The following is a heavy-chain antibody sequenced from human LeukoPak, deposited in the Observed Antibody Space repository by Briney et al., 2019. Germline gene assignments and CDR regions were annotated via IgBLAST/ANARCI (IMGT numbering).Heavy chain of an antibody. CDR1: GYSFTSYW. V-gene: IGHV1-8*02. J-gene: IGHJ5*02. CDR3: ARGASTVYNWFDP. CDR2: MNPNSGNT. D-gene: IGHD1-26*01. Sequence: GESLKISCKGSGYSFTSYWIGWVRQATGQGLEWMGWMNPNSGNTGYAQKFQGRVTMTRNTSISTAYMELSSLRSEDTAVYYCARGASTVYNWFDPWGQGTLVTVSS.